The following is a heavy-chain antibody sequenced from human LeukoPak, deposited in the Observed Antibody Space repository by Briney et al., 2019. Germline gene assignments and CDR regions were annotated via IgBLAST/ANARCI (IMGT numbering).Heavy chain of an antibody. CDR1: GYTFTNNG. J-gene: IGHJ5*02. CDR2: ISAYNGNT. Sequence: ASVKVSCKASGYTFTNNGITWVRQAPGQGLEWMGWISAYNGNTNYAQKLQGRVTMTTDTSTSTAYMELRSLRSDDTAVYYCARVRRAIAQFDPWGQGTLVTVSS. D-gene: IGHD1-26*01. CDR3: ARVRRAIAQFDP. V-gene: IGHV1-18*01.